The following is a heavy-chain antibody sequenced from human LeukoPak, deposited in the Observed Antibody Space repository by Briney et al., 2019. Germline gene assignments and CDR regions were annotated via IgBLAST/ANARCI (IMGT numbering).Heavy chain of an antibody. CDR1: GFTFSSYG. D-gene: IGHD6-19*01. V-gene: IGHV3-30*18. Sequence: PGGSLRLSCAASGFTFSSYGMHWVRQAPGKGLEWVAVISYDGSKKYYADSVKGRFTISRDNSKNTLYLQMNSLRAEDTAVYHCAKGSGWYENYYYGMDVWGQGTTVTVSS. CDR2: ISYDGSKK. J-gene: IGHJ6*02. CDR3: AKGSGWYENYYYGMDV.